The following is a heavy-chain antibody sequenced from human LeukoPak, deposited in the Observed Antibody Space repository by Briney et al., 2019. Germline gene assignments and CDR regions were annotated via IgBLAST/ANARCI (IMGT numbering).Heavy chain of an antibody. CDR3: ASLAVAGLSEGY. D-gene: IGHD6-19*01. CDR1: GGSISSDSYY. J-gene: IGHJ4*02. V-gene: IGHV4-39*01. CDR2: IYYSGST. Sequence: PSETLSLTCTVSGGSISSDSYYWAWIRQPPGKGLEWIASIYYSGSTYYNPSLKSRVTISVDTSRNQFSLKLSSVTAADTAVYYCASLAVAGLSEGYWVQGTLVIVSS.